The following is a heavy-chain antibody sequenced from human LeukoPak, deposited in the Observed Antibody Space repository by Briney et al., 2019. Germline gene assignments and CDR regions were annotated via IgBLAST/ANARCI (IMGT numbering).Heavy chain of an antibody. J-gene: IGHJ3*02. V-gene: IGHV4-39*02. CDR2: ITYSGTT. CDR1: GGSISSYY. CDR3: ARNPYYHTSGTYYSSAFDI. Sequence: SETLSLTCTVSGGSISSYYWSWIRQPPGKGLEWIGSITYSGTTYYNPSLRSRVTISVDTSKNHFSLKLSSVAAADTAVYYCARNPYYHTSGTYYSSAFDIWGQGTLVTVSS. D-gene: IGHD3-10*01.